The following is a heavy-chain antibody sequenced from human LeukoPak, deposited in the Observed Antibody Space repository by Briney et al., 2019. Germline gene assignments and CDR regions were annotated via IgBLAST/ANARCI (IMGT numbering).Heavy chain of an antibody. J-gene: IGHJ3*02. CDR3: ARAAAGTLAFDI. D-gene: IGHD6-13*01. CDR1: GFTFSSYD. V-gene: IGHV3-13*01. CDR2: IGTAGDT. Sequence: TGGSLRLFCVASGFTFSSYDMHWVRQATGKGLEWVSAIGTAGDTYYPGSVKGRFTISRENAKNSLYLQMNSLRAGDTAVYYCARAAAGTLAFDIWGQGTMVTVSS.